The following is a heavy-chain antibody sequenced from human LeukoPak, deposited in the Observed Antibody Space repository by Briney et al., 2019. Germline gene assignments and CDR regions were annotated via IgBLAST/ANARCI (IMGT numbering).Heavy chain of an antibody. J-gene: IGHJ4*02. CDR2: ISSSGSTI. CDR3: AREPYGDPTFDY. CDR1: GFTFSDYY. Sequence: KPGGSQRLSCAASGFTFSDYYMSWIRQAPGKGLEWVSYISSSGSTIYYADSVKGRFTISRDNTKNSLYLQMNSLRAEDTAVYYCAREPYGDPTFDYWGQGTLVTVSS. V-gene: IGHV3-11*04. D-gene: IGHD4-17*01.